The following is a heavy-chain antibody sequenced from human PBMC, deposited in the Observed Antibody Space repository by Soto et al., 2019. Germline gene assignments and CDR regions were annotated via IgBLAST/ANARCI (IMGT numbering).Heavy chain of an antibody. CDR3: AKLPNCGGDCYFDY. CDR2: VRFDAINK. Sequence: QVQLVESGGGVVQPGGSLRLSCATSGFAFSSYGMHWVRQAPGKGLEWVAVVRFDAINKYYADSVKGRLTISRDNSKSMVYLQMNSLRPDDTAVYYCAKLPNCGGDCYFDYWGQGTLVTVSS. V-gene: IGHV3-30*02. CDR1: GFAFSSYG. D-gene: IGHD2-21*02. J-gene: IGHJ4*02.